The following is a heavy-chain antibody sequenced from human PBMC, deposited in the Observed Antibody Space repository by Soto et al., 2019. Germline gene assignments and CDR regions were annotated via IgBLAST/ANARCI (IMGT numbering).Heavy chain of an antibody. D-gene: IGHD6-13*01. CDR3: AGIAAAGHLVPDY. Sequence: QVQLQQWGAGLLKPSETLSLPCAVYGGFFSVYHWRWIRQPPGKGLECIGEINQSESTNYTPSLKSRVTISVDTSKNQFSLKLSSVTAADTAVYYCAGIAAAGHLVPDYWGQGTLVTVSS. CDR2: INQSEST. CDR1: GGFFSVYH. V-gene: IGHV4-34*01. J-gene: IGHJ4*02.